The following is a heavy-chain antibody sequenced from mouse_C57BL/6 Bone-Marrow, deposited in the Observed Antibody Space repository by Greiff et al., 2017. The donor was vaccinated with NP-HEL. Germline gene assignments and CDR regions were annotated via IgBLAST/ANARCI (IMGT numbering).Heavy chain of an antibody. CDR1: GYTFTSYW. CDR3: AGVTTGV. V-gene: IGHV1-50*01. Sequence: QVQLQQPGAELVKPGASVKLSCKASGYTFTSYWMQWVNQRPGQGLEWIGEIDPSDSYTNYNQKFKGKATLTVDTSSSTAYMQLSSLTSEDSAVYYCAGVTTGVWGTGTTVTVSS. CDR2: IDPSDSYT. D-gene: IGHD2-2*01. J-gene: IGHJ1*03.